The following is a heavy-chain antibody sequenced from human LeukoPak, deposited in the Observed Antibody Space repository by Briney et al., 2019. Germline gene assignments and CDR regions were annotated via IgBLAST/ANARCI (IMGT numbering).Heavy chain of an antibody. J-gene: IGHJ4*02. D-gene: IGHD1-1*01. CDR1: GGSISNNNYY. CDR3: ATWRTAKTGFVY. CDR2: IYYSGSP. Sequence: NSSETLSLTCTVSGGSISNNNYYWAWIRQPPGKGQECIGSIYYSGSPYYNPSLKSRVTISVDTSKNRFSLRLSSVTAADTAVYYCATWRTAKTGFVYWGQGTLVTVSS. V-gene: IGHV4-39*01.